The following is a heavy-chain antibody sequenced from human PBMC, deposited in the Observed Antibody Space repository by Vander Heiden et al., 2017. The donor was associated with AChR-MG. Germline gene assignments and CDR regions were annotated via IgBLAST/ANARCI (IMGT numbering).Heavy chain of an antibody. CDR2: IKQDGSEK. CDR3: ARDGAAAAPIDAFDI. V-gene: IGHV3-7*01. Sequence: EVQLVESGGGLVQPGGSLRPSCAASGFTFSGYWMSWVRQAPGKGLEWVANIKQDGSEKYYVDSVKGRFTISRDNAKNSLYLQMNSLRAEDTAVYYCARDGAAAAPIDAFDIWGQGTMVTVSS. CDR1: GFTFSGYW. J-gene: IGHJ3*02. D-gene: IGHD6-13*01.